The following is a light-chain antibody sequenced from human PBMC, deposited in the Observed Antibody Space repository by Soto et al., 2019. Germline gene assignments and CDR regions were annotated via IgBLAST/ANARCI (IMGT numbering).Light chain of an antibody. CDR2: AAS. Sequence: AIRMTQSPSSLSASTGDRVTITCRASQGISSYLAWYQQKPGKAPKPLIYAASTLQSGVPSRFSGSGSGTDFTLTISCLQYEDFETYYCQQYYSYPYTFGHGTKVDIK. J-gene: IGKJ2*01. CDR3: QQYYSYPYT. V-gene: IGKV1-8*01. CDR1: QGISSY.